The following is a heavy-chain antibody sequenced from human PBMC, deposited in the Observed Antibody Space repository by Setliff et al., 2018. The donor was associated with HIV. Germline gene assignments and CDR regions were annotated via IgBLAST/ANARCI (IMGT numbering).Heavy chain of an antibody. D-gene: IGHD2-15*01. Sequence: PGGSLRLSCAASGFAFSSHAMNWVRQAPGKGLEWVSAISGSGVSTYSADSVKGRFTISRDNSKNTLYLQMNSLRVEDTAIYYCAVGRFRYYFDYWGQGALVTVSS. V-gene: IGHV3-23*01. J-gene: IGHJ4*02. CDR2: ISGSGVST. CDR1: GFAFSSHA. CDR3: AVGRFRYYFDY.